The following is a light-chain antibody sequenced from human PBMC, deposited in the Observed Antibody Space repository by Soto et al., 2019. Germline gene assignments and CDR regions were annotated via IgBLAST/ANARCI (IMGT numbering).Light chain of an antibody. CDR2: GAS. CDR1: QSVSSSS. V-gene: IGKV3-20*01. CDR3: QQYTTSRWT. Sequence: EIVLTQSPGTLSLSPGERATLSCRASQSVSSSSLAWYQQKPGQAPRLLIFGASIRATDIPDRFSGSGSGTDFTLTISRLEPEDFAVYYCQQYTTSRWTFGQGTKVEIK. J-gene: IGKJ1*01.